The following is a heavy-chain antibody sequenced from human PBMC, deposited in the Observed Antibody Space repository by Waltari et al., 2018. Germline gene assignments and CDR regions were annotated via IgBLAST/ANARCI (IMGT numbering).Heavy chain of an antibody. CDR1: GYTFINYE. CDR3: ARGRDVFANFDYNWFDP. Sequence: QVQLVPSGAEVLKPGASVKGSCHASGYTFINYEINWLRPAAGQGLEWMGWVNPNSSATAYAQKFQGRITMTWDTSISTAYMELSNLRSDDTAVLYCARGRDVFANFDYNWFDPWGQGTLVTVSS. V-gene: IGHV1-8*02. J-gene: IGHJ5*02. CDR2: VNPNSSAT. D-gene: IGHD2-21*01.